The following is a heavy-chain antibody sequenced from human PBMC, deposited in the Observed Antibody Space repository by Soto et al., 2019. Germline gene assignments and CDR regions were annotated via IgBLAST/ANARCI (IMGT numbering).Heavy chain of an antibody. J-gene: IGHJ4*02. CDR1: GDSVSSNSAA. CDR3: ARVVRGVIKGGFDS. Sequence: SQTLSLTCAISGDSVSSNSAAWNWIRQSPSRGLEWLGRTYYRSKWYNDYAVSVKSRITINPDTSKNQFSLKLSSVTAADTAVYYCARVVRGVIKGGFDSWGQGTLVTVSS. D-gene: IGHD3-10*01. CDR2: TYYRSKWYN. V-gene: IGHV6-1*01.